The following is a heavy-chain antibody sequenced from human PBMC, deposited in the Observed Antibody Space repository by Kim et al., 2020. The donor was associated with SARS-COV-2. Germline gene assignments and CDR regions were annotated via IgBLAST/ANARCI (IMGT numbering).Heavy chain of an antibody. V-gene: IGHV3-23*01. J-gene: IGHJ4*02. Sequence: ARFARGRFTISRDNSQTTLYLQMASLRAEDTVVYYCAKIVCYYENEADNYWGQGTLVTVSS. CDR3: AKIVCYYENEADNY. D-gene: IGHD3-22*01.